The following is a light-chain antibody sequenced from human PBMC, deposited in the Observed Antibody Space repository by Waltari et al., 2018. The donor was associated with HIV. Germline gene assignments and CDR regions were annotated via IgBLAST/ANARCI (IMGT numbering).Light chain of an antibody. V-gene: IGLV2-14*03. CDR3: SSYTSSSTVV. J-gene: IGLJ2*01. CDR2: DVS. Sequence: QSALTQPASVSGSPGQSITISCTGTSSDVGAYNYVSWYQLHPGKAPKLMIYDVSNRPTGLSDRFSGSKSANTAALTSSGLQAEDEAHYYCSSYTSSSTVVFGGGTKLTVL. CDR1: SSDVGAYNY.